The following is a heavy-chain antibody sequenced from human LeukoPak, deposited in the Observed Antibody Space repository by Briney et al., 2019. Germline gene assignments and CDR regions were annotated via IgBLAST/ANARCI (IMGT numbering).Heavy chain of an antibody. Sequence: QPGRSLRLSCAASGFTFSSYGMHWVRQAPGKGLEWVAVISYDGSNKYYADSVKGRFTISRDNSKNTLYLQMNSLRAEDTAVYYCAKEQSVGPHFVYWGQGTLVTVSS. CDR1: GFTFSSYG. D-gene: IGHD4-11*01. CDR3: AKEQSVGPHFVY. CDR2: ISYDGSNK. J-gene: IGHJ4*02. V-gene: IGHV3-30*18.